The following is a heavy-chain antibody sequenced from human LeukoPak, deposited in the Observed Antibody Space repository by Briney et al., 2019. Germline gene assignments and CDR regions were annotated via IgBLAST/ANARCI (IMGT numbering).Heavy chain of an antibody. V-gene: IGHV3-23*01. Sequence: GGSLRLSCAASGFTFSSHAMRWARQAPGKGLEWVSAISGSGGSTYYADSVKGRFTISRDNSKNTLYLQMNSLRAEDTAVYYCAKDVMNSGSWGDYWGQGTLVTVSS. CDR1: GFTFSSHA. CDR2: ISGSGGST. J-gene: IGHJ4*02. D-gene: IGHD1-26*01. CDR3: AKDVMNSGSWGDY.